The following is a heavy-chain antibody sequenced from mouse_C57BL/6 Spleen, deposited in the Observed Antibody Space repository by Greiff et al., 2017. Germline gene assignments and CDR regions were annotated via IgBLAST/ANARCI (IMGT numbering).Heavy chain of an antibody. Sequence: VQLQQSGPELVKPGASVKISCKASGYSFTGYYMNWVKQSPEKSLEWIGEINPSTGGTTYNQKFKAKATLTVDKSSSTAYMQLKSLTSEDSAVXYCARPHGVRPWCAYWGQGTLVTVSA. J-gene: IGHJ3*01. CDR2: INPSTGGT. CDR1: GYSFTGYY. CDR3: ARPHGVRPWCAY. V-gene: IGHV1-42*01. D-gene: IGHD2-14*01.